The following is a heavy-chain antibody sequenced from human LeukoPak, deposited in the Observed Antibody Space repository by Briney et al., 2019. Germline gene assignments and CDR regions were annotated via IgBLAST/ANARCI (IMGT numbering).Heavy chain of an antibody. D-gene: IGHD4-17*01. CDR3: AKERFDYGDYRGDY. J-gene: IGHJ4*02. CDR1: GFTVTSNY. V-gene: IGHV3-23*01. Sequence: GGSLRLSCAVSGFTVTSNYMSWVRQAPGKGLEWASAISGSGGSTYYADSVKGRFTISRDNSKNTLYLQMNSLRAEDTAVYYCAKERFDYGDYRGDYWGQGTLVTVSS. CDR2: ISGSGGST.